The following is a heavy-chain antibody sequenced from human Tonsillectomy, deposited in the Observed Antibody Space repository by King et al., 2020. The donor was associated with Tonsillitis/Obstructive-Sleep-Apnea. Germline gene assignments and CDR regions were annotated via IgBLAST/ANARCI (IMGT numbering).Heavy chain of an antibody. Sequence: VQLVETGGGLVQPGGSLRLSCAASGFTFSSYAMSWVRQAPGKGLEWVSVMNGSGGSTYYSDSVKGRFTISRDNTETTLYLQMKSLRAEDTAVYYCTKVVPATLSFDPWGQGALVTVSS. CDR2: MNGSGGST. J-gene: IGHJ5*02. D-gene: IGHD4/OR15-4a*01. V-gene: IGHV3-23*04. CDR3: TKVVPATLSFDP. CDR1: GFTFSSYA.